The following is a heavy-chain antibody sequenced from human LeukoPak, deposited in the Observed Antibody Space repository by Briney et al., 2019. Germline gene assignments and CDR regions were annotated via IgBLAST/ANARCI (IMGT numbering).Heavy chain of an antibody. V-gene: IGHV4-39*01. D-gene: IGHD3-22*01. CDR2: IYYSGST. CDR1: GGSISSSSYY. CDR3: ASSSGYYYDSSGGAFDI. Sequence: SETLSLTCTVSGGSISSSSYYWGWIRQPPGKGLEWIGSIYYSGSTYYNPSLKSRVTIPVDTSKNQFSLKLSSVTAADTAVYYCASSSGYYYDSSGGAFDIWGQGTMVTVSS. J-gene: IGHJ3*02.